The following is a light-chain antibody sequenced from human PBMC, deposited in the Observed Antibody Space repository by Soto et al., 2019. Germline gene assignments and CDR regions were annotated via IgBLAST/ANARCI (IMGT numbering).Light chain of an antibody. CDR1: QTVNSR. CDR3: HQRQSWPRT. J-gene: IGKJ1*01. CDR2: LTS. V-gene: IGKV3-11*01. Sequence: EIVLTQSPATLSSFPVERATLSCRASQTVNSRLAWYQHKPGQAPRLLIYLTSNRATGIPARFSGSGSGTDFTLTISSLEPEDFAVYYCHQRQSWPRTFGQGTKVDIK.